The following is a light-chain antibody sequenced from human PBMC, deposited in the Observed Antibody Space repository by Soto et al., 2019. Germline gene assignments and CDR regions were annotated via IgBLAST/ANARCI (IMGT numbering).Light chain of an antibody. J-gene: IGKJ2*01. CDR1: QNIATY. CDR3: QQSYTTPYT. CDR2: AAS. V-gene: IGKV1-39*01. Sequence: DIQMTQSPSSLSVSIGDRVTITCRASQNIATYLNWYQQKPGEAPDLLIYAASSLHSGVPSRFSGSGSGTHFTLTIIRLQPEDFASYYCQQSYTTPYTFGRGTKLEI.